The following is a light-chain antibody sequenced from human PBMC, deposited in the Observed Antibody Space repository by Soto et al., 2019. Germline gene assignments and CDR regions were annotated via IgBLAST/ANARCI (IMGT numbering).Light chain of an antibody. Sequence: QSVLTQPSSLSASPGASASLTCTSRNGFAVDTYKIYSYQQRPGSPPQYLLTYKSDSDNQQGSGVPSRFSGSKDASANAGILLITWVQSADEADYYCVTWHGDGWVFGGGTKLTVL. CDR1: NGFAVDTYK. CDR2: YKSDSDN. V-gene: IGLV5-45*02. CDR3: VTWHGDGWV. J-gene: IGLJ3*02.